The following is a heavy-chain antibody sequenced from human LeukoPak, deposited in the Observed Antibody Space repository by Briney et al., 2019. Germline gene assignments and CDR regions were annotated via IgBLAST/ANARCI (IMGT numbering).Heavy chain of an antibody. D-gene: IGHD4/OR15-4a*01. CDR3: AKGLTPDY. CDR1: GFTFSSYA. V-gene: IGHV3-23*01. CDR2: ISGSGGST. Sequence: PGGSLRLSCAASGFTFSSYAMSWVRQAPGKGLEWVSAISGSGGSTYYADSVKGRFSISRGNSKITLFLQMHSLRAEDTAVYYCAKGLTPDYWGQGTLVTVSS. J-gene: IGHJ4*02.